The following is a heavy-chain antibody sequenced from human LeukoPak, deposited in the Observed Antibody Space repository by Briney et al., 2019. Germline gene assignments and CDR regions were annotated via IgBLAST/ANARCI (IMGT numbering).Heavy chain of an antibody. CDR1: GGSFSGYY. D-gene: IGHD6-13*01. CDR2: INHSGST. Sequence: SETLSLTCAVYGGSFSGYYWSWIRQPPGKGLEWIGEINHSGSTNYNPSLKSRVTISVDTSKNQFSLKLSSVTAADTAVYYCARGGSSWYWGTATRGWYFDLRGRGTLVTVSS. CDR3: ARGGSSWYWGTATRGWYFDL. J-gene: IGHJ2*01. V-gene: IGHV4-34*01.